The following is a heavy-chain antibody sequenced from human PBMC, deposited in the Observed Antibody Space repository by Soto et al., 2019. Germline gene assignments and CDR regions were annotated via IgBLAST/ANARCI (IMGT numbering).Heavy chain of an antibody. CDR3: AKGYSSSWYRSGFFDY. CDR2: ISWNSGSI. D-gene: IGHD6-13*01. V-gene: IGHV3-9*01. Sequence: EVQLVESGGGLVQPGRSLRLSCAASGFTFDDYAMHWVRQAPGKGLEWVSGISWNSGSIGYADSVKGRFTISRDNAKNSLYLQMNSLRAEDTALYYCAKGYSSSWYRSGFFDYWGQGTLVTVSS. CDR1: GFTFDDYA. J-gene: IGHJ4*02.